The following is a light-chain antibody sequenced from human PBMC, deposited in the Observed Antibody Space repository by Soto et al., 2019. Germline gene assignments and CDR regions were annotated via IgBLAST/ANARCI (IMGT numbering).Light chain of an antibody. Sequence: QSALTQPASVSGSPGQSITISCTGTSSDVGGYNYVSWYQHHPGKSPKFMIYDVSNRPLGVSNLFSGSKSGNTASLTISGLQPEDEADYYCSSYTTSNTRQIVFGTGTKVTVL. V-gene: IGLV2-14*03. CDR3: SSYTTSNTRQIV. CDR2: DVS. J-gene: IGLJ1*01. CDR1: SSDVGGYNY.